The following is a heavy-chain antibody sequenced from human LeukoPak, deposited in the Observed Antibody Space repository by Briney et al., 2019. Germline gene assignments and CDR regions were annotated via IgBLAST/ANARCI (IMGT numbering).Heavy chain of an antibody. CDR3: ARASPPNYGGERNAFDI. J-gene: IGHJ3*02. V-gene: IGHV1-8*03. CDR1: GYTFTSYD. CDR2: MNPNSGNT. Sequence: ASVKVSCKASGYTFTSYDINWVRQATGQGLEWMGWMNPNSGNTGYAQKFQGRVTITRNTSISTAYMELSSLRSEDTAVYYCARASPPNYGGERNAFDIWGQGIMVTVSS. D-gene: IGHD4-23*01.